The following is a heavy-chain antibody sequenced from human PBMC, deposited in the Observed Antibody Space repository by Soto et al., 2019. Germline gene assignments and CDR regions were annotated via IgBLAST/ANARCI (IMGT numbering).Heavy chain of an antibody. CDR1: GFTFSDYS. V-gene: IGHV3-21*02. D-gene: IGHD2-15*01. Sequence: EVQLVESGGGLVKPGGSRRLSCAASGFTFSDYSMLWVRQAPGKGLEWLAFIGNSNNPTFYADSVRGRFTISRDNPKNSVYFQMKRLREEDTAVYFCAREEGYCNGGPCYRGAFDFWGQGTIVTVSS. CDR3: AREEGYCNGGPCYRGAFDF. CDR2: IGNSNNPT. J-gene: IGHJ3*01.